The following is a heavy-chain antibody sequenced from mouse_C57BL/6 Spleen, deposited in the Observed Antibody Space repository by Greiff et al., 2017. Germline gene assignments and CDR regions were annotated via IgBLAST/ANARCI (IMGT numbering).Heavy chain of an antibody. J-gene: IGHJ3*01. V-gene: IGHV7-3*01. CDR3: ARSASYDAAWFAY. D-gene: IGHD2-10*01. CDR1: GFTFTDYY. Sequence: EVQLVESGGGLVQPGGSLSLSCAASGFTFTDYYMSWVRQPPGKALEWLGFIRNKANGYTTEYSASVKGRFTISRDNSQSILYLQMNALRAEDSATYYCARSASYDAAWFAYWGQGTLVTVSA. CDR2: IRNKANGYTT.